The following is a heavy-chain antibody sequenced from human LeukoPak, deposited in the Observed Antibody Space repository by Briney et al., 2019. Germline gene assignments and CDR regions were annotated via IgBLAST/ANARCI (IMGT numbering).Heavy chain of an antibody. CDR1: GGSISSSSYY. CDR2: IYYSGST. Sequence: PSETLSLTCTVSGGSISSSSYYWGWIRQPPGKGLEWIGSIYYSGSTYYNPSLKSRVPISVDTSKNQFSLKLSSVTAADTAVYYCARQLGYCSSTSCYADKVDYWGQGTLVTVSS. CDR3: ARQLGYCSSTSCYADKVDY. J-gene: IGHJ4*02. D-gene: IGHD2-2*01. V-gene: IGHV4-39*01.